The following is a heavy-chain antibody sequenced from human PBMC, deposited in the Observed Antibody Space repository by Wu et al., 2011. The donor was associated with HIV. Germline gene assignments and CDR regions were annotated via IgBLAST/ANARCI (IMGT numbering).Heavy chain of an antibody. CDR1: GGTFSSYA. CDR3: ARASSLYRDSPNFAS. V-gene: IGHV1-69*15. D-gene: IGHD2-21*01. Sequence: QVQLVQSGAEVKKPGSSVKVSCKASGGTFSSYAINWVRQAPGQGPEWMGRVIPVFDTTNYAPRFQGRVTITADESTSTAYMELSSLRSEDTAVYYCARASSLYRDSPNFASWGQGTLVTASS. J-gene: IGHJ4*02. CDR2: VIPVFDTT.